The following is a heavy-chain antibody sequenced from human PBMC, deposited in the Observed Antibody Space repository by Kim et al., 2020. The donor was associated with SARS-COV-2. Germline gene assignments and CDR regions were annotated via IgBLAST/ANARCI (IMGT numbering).Heavy chain of an antibody. Sequence: GGSLRLSCAASGFTFSSYWMSWVRQAPGKGLEWVANIKQDGSEKYYVDSVKGRFTISRDNAKNSLYLQMNSLRAEDTAVYYCAREGGCSGGSCYSELYYFDYWGQGTLVTVSS. CDR3: AREGGCSGGSCYSELYYFDY. CDR1: GFTFSSYW. J-gene: IGHJ4*02. D-gene: IGHD2-15*01. V-gene: IGHV3-7*03. CDR2: IKQDGSEK.